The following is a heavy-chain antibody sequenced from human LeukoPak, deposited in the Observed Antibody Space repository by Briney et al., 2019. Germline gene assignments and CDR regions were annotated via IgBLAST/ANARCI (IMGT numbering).Heavy chain of an antibody. CDR2: ISAYNGNT. CDR3: ARDRVAVAAPLPYYYYYGMDV. CDR1: GYTFTSYG. V-gene: IGHV1-18*01. D-gene: IGHD6-19*01. J-gene: IGHJ6*02. Sequence: GVSVKVSCKASGYTFTSYGISWVRQTPGQGLEWMGWISAYNGNTNYAQKLQGRVTMTTDTSTSTAYMELRSLRSDDTAVYYCARDRVAVAAPLPYYYYYGMDVWGQGTTVTVSS.